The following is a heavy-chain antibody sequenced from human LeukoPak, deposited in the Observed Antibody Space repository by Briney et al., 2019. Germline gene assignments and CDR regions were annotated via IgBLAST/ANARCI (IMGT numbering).Heavy chain of an antibody. J-gene: IGHJ4*02. CDR2: INHSGST. D-gene: IGHD3-10*01. Sequence: PSETLSLTCTVYGGSFSGYYWSWIRQPPGKGLEWIGEINHSGSTNYNPSLKSRVTISVDTSKNQFSLKLSSVTAAHTAVYYCASQYHGSGSWGQGTLVTVS. CDR3: ASQYHGSGS. V-gene: IGHV4-34*01. CDR1: GGSFSGYY.